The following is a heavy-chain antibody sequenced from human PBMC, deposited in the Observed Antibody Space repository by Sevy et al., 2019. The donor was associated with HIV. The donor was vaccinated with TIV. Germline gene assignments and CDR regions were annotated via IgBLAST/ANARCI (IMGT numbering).Heavy chain of an antibody. CDR3: ARGLGSGLRYFDWLLSPYYYMDV. CDR1: GGSISSGSYY. V-gene: IGHV4-61*02. J-gene: IGHJ6*03. CDR2: IYTSGST. D-gene: IGHD3-9*01. Sequence: SQTLSLTCTVSGGSISSGSYYWSWIRQPAGKGLEWIGRIYTSGSTNYNPSLKSRVTISVDTSRNQFSLKLSSVTAADTAVYYCARGLGSGLRYFDWLLSPYYYMDVWGKGTTVTVSS.